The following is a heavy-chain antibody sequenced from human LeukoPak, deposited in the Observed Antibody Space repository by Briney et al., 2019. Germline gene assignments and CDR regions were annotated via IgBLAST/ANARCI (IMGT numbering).Heavy chain of an antibody. D-gene: IGHD2-15*01. CDR3: ARTRLGYCSGGSCYYFDY. CDR1: GFSLSTSGMC. Sequence: SGPALVKPTQTLTLTCTFSGFSLSTSGMCVSWIRQPPGKALEWLARIDWDDDKYYSTSLKTRLTISKDTSKNQVVLTMTNMDPVDTATYYCARTRLGYCSGGSCYYFDYWGQGTLVTVSS. J-gene: IGHJ4*02. V-gene: IGHV2-70*11. CDR2: IDWDDDK.